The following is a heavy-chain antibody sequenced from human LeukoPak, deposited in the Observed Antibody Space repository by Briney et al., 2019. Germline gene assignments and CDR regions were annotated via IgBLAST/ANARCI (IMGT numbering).Heavy chain of an antibody. CDR3: ARDGPPSYSSGWYYVNDY. J-gene: IGHJ4*02. CDR2: ISGSGGST. Sequence: PGGSLRLSCAASGFTFSSYAMSWVRQAPGKGLEWGSAISGSGGSTYYADSVKGLFTMSRDNSKNKLYLQMNTLRAEDTAVYYCARDGPPSYSSGWYYVNDYWGQGTLVTVSS. V-gene: IGHV3-23*01. CDR1: GFTFSSYA. D-gene: IGHD6-19*01.